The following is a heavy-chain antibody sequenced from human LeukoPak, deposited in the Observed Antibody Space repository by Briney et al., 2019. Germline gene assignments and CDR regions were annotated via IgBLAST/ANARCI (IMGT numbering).Heavy chain of an antibody. CDR1: GYTFTSYY. Sequence: ASVKVSCKASGYTFTSYYLHWVRQAPGQGLKWMGWINPNSGGTNYAQKFQGRVTMTRDTSISTAYMELSRLRSDDTAEYYCARALYYDSSGYYSSSYYYFQHWGQGTLVTVSS. J-gene: IGHJ1*01. D-gene: IGHD3-22*01. V-gene: IGHV1-2*02. CDR2: INPNSGGT. CDR3: ARALYYDSSGYYSSSYYYFQH.